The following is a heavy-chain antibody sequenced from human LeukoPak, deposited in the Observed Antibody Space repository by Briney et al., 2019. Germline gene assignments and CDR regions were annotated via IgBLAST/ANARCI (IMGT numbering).Heavy chain of an antibody. CDR1: GGSISSSSAY. CDR3: VSPRGFSYGYFDY. D-gene: IGHD5-18*01. J-gene: IGHJ4*02. Sequence: PSETLSLTCTVSGGSISSSSAYWGWIRQPPGKGLEWIGSIYYSKNTYYNPSVKSRVTISADTSKNQVSLTLGSVSATDTAVYYCVSPRGFSYGYFDYWGQGTLVTVSS. V-gene: IGHV4-39*01. CDR2: IYYSKNT.